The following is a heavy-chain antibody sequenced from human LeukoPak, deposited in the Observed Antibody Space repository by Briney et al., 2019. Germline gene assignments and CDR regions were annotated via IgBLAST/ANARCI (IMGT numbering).Heavy chain of an antibody. V-gene: IGHV1-2*02. CDR1: GYTFTGYY. CDR2: INPNSGGT. J-gene: IGHJ6*03. CDR3: ARDAERWGSRYYYYMDV. Sequence: ASVKVSCKASGYTFTGYYMHWVRQAPGQGLEWMGWINPNSGGTNYAQKFQGRVTMTRDTSISTAYMELSRLRSDDTAVYYCARDAERWGSRYYYYMDVWGKGTTVTVSS. D-gene: IGHD4-23*01.